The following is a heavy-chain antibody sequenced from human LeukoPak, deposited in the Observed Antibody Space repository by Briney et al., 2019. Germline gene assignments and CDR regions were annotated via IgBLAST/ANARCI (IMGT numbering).Heavy chain of an antibody. J-gene: IGHJ4*02. CDR3: ARGIVPTDRYFDY. Sequence: ASVKVSCKASGYTFTGYYMHWVRQAPGQGLEWMGWINPNSGGTNSAQKFQGRVTLTRDTSISTAYMELSRLRSDDTAVYYCARGIVPTDRYFDYWGQGTLVTVSS. V-gene: IGHV1-2*02. CDR2: INPNSGGT. D-gene: IGHD1-26*01. CDR1: GYTFTGYY.